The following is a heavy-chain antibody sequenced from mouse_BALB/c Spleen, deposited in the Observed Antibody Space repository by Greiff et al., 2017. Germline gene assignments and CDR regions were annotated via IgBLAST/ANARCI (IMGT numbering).Heavy chain of an antibody. CDR1: GFTFSSYG. D-gene: IGHD2-1*01. Sequence: EVHLVESGGGLVQPGGSLKLSCAASGFTFSSYGMSWVRQTPDKRLELVATINSNGGSTYYPDSVKGRFTISRDNAKNTLYLQMSSLKSEDTAMYYCAREGYGNEAMDYGGQGTSVTVSA. J-gene: IGHJ4*01. CDR3: AREGYGNEAMDY. V-gene: IGHV5-6-3*01. CDR2: INSNGGST.